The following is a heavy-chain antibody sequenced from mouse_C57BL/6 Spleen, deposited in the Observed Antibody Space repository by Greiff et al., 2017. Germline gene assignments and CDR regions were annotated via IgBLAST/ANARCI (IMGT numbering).Heavy chain of an antibody. CDR2: IDPEDGET. D-gene: IGHD1-1*01. CDR1: GFNIKDYY. Sequence: VQLQQSGAELVKPGASVKLSCTASGFNIKDYYMHWVKQRTEQGLEWIGRIDPEDGETKYAPKFQGKATITADTSSNTAYLQLSSLTSEDTAVYYSASRYGSNYGGNYAMDYWGQGTSLTVSS. V-gene: IGHV14-2*01. J-gene: IGHJ4*01. CDR3: ASRYGSNYGGNYAMDY.